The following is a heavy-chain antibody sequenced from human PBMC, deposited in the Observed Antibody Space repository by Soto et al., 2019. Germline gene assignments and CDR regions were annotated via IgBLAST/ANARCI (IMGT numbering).Heavy chain of an antibody. Sequence: QLQLQESGSGLVKPSQTLSLTCAVSGGSISSGGYSWSWIRQPPGKGLEWIGYIYHSGSTYYNPSLKSRVTISIDRSKNQFSLKLSSVTAADTAGYYCARFYGDYANWFDPWGQGTLVTVSS. V-gene: IGHV4-30-2*01. CDR2: IYHSGST. CDR1: GGSISSGGYS. CDR3: ARFYGDYANWFDP. D-gene: IGHD4-17*01. J-gene: IGHJ5*02.